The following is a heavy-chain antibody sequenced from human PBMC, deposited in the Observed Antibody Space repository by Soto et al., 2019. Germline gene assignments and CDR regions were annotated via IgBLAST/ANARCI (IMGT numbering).Heavy chain of an antibody. CDR3: SKNSGSSDTGN. CDR2: ISASGGGT. Sequence: EVQLLESGGGLVQPGGSLRLSCAASGFSFSNYAMNWVRQAPGKGLEWVAAISASGGGTYYADSVRGRFTIFRDNSKNTPLLQMECLRSEEHAIKYCSKNSGSSDTGNWGQGNLVNVSP. CDR1: GFSFSNYA. D-gene: IGHD6-6*01. V-gene: IGHV3-23*01. J-gene: IGHJ4*01.